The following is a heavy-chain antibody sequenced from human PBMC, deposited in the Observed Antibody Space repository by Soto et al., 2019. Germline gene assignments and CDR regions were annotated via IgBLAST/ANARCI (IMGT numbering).Heavy chain of an antibody. Sequence: RSLTCTVSGGSVSSGSYYWSWIRQPPGKGLEWIGYIYYSGSTNYNPSLKSRVTISVDTSKNQFSLKLSSVTAADTAVYYCARSYYYDSSGALDYWGQGTLVTVYS. CDR3: ARSYYYDSSGALDY. V-gene: IGHV4-61*01. J-gene: IGHJ4*02. CDR2: IYYSGST. D-gene: IGHD3-22*01. CDR1: GGSVSSGSYY.